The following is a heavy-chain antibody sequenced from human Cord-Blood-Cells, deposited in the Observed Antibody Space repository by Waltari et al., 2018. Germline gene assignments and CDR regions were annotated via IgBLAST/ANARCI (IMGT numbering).Heavy chain of an antibody. Sequence: QVQLQQWGAGLLKPSETLSLTCAVYGGSFSGYYWSWIRQPPGKGLEWIGEINHSGSTNYNPSRESRVTISVDTSKNQFSLKLSSVTAADTAVYYCARGPSRDAFDIWGQGTMVTVSS. CDR1: GGSFSGYY. CDR3: ARGPSRDAFDI. V-gene: IGHV4-34*01. J-gene: IGHJ3*02. CDR2: INHSGST.